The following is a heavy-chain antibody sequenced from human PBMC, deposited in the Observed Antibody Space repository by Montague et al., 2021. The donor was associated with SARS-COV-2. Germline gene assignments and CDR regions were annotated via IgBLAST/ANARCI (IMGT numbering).Heavy chain of an antibody. Sequence: SETLSLTCTVSGGSISSTSYYWGWIRQPPGKGLEWIGSISYSGSTYYKSSLKSRVTISVDTPKNQFSLRLSSVTAADTAAYYCARHITGSGNAFDIWGQGTMVTVSS. CDR2: ISYSGST. J-gene: IGHJ3*02. D-gene: IGHD3-10*01. CDR1: GGSISSTSYY. V-gene: IGHV4-39*01. CDR3: ARHITGSGNAFDI.